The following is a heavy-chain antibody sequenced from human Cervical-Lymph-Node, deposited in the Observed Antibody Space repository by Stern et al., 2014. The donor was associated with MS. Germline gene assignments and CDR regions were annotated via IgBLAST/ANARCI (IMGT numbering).Heavy chain of an antibody. CDR2: LNTNTGKP. CDR1: GYSFSSYA. CDR3: VRALRDSDRHIAFDI. Sequence: VQLVESGSELKKPGASVTVSCKASGYSFSSYALNWVRQAPGQRLEWMGWLNTNTGKPTYVQGFTGRFVFSLDTSVSTAYLQIASVRADDTAMYYCVRALRDSDRHIAFDIWGQGTLVTVSS. V-gene: IGHV7-4-1*01. J-gene: IGHJ3*02. D-gene: IGHD3-9*01.